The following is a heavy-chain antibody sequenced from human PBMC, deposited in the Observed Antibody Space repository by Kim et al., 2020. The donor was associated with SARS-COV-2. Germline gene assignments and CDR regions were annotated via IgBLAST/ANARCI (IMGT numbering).Heavy chain of an antibody. CDR2: ISHDGSDT. J-gene: IGHJ6*01. V-gene: IGHV3-30*04. D-gene: IGHD3-22*01. Sequence: GGSLRLSCAASGFTFSTYAMHWVRLPPGKGLEWVALISHDGSDTYYGDSIKGRVTLSRDNSKNTLYLQIQLNSLSGADTAVYSCPRNRPIGNNCYGMDV. CDR1: GFTFSTYA. CDR3: PRNRPIGNNCYGMDV.